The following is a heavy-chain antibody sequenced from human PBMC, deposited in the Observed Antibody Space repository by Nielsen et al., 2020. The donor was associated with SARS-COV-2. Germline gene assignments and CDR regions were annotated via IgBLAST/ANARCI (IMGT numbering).Heavy chain of an antibody. Sequence: SETLSLTCTVSGGSISSSSYYWGWIRQPPGKGLEWIGSIYYSGSTYYNPSLKSRVTISVDTSKNQFSLKLSSVTAADTAVYYCARNYDILTGYYSRPNPQFDYWGQGTLVTVSS. CDR1: GGSISSSSYY. CDR3: ARNYDILTGYYSRPNPQFDY. J-gene: IGHJ4*02. CDR2: IYYSGST. D-gene: IGHD3-9*01. V-gene: IGHV4-39*01.